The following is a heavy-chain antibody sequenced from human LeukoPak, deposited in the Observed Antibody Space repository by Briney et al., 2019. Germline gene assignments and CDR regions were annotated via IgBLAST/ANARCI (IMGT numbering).Heavy chain of an antibody. CDR2: INSAGNST. Sequence: GGSPRLSCAASGVTLCSYWRRCGRHALGEGGVWGSGINSAGNSTSYADSVKPRFTISRDNAKNTLYLQMNSLRAEDTAVYYCAPNYGSGSSLDDWGQGTLVTVSS. CDR3: APNYGSGSSLDD. J-gene: IGHJ4*02. V-gene: IGHV3-74*01. D-gene: IGHD3-10*01. CDR1: GVTLCSYW.